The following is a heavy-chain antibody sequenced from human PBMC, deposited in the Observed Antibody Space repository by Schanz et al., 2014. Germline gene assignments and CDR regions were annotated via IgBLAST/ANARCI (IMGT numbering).Heavy chain of an antibody. Sequence: VQLVESGGGFVQPGGSLGLSCVVSGFTVSSDHMSWVRQAPGKGLEWVAVIWYDENNKYYADSVKGRFTMSRDNSKNTLYLQMNSLRAEDTAVYYCASPSGYSDYGTYFDFWGQGTLVTVSS. CDR1: GFTVSSDH. J-gene: IGHJ4*02. CDR2: IWYDENNK. D-gene: IGHD5-12*01. CDR3: ASPSGYSDYGTYFDF. V-gene: IGHV3-33*01.